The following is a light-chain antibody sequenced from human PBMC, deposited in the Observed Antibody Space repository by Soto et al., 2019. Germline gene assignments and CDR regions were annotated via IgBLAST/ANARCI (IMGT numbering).Light chain of an antibody. J-gene: IGKJ5*01. Sequence: DIQMTQSPSSLSASVGDRVTIACRASQSITSYLNWYQQKPGRAPELLIHAASSLQSGVPSRFRGSGSGSEFTLTISGLEPEDFAVYFCQHFGSSPPVTFGQGTRLEIK. CDR2: AAS. CDR3: QHFGSSPPVT. CDR1: QSITSY. V-gene: IGKV1-39*01.